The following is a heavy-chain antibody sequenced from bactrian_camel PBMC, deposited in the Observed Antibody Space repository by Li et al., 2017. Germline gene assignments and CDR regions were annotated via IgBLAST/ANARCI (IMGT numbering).Heavy chain of an antibody. CDR3: AADPNWSFDPNS. J-gene: IGHJ4*01. CDR2: IHSDGRT. Sequence: HVQLVESGGGLVQPGGSLRLSCEAFGYVYSSYCMGWYRQAPGKEREGVALIHSDGRTRYADSVKGRFTMLRDNAKNMLYLQMNALKPEDTAVYYCAADPNWSFDPNSWGQGTQVTVS. CDR1: GYVYSSYC. D-gene: IGHD7*01. V-gene: IGHV3S53*01.